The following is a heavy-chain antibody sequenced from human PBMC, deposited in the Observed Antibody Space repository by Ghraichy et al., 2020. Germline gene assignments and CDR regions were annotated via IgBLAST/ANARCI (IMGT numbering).Heavy chain of an antibody. J-gene: IGHJ4*02. V-gene: IGHV3-30*02. D-gene: IGHD3-9*01. CDR1: GFTFSNYD. CDR2: IRFDGSNE. Sequence: GESLRLSCAASGFTFSNYDMHWVRQAPGKGLEWVGLIRFDGSNEHYADSVQGRFTISRDNSKNTLYLQMNSLRHEDTAVYYCAKNLRLFDWLLTRGYWGQGTLVTVSS. CDR3: AKNLRLFDWLLTRGY.